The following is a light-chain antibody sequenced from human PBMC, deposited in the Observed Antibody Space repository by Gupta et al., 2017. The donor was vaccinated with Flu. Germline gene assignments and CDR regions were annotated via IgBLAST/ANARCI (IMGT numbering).Light chain of an antibody. CDR2: QDS. CDR1: KLGDKY. V-gene: IGLV3-1*01. CDR3: QAWDSSTAFYV. J-gene: IGLJ1*01. Sequence: SYELTQPPSVSVSPGQTASITCSGDKLGDKYACWYQQKPGQSPVLVIYQDSKRPSGIPERFSGSNSGNTATLTNSGTQAMDEADYYCQAWDSSTAFYVFGTGTKVTVL.